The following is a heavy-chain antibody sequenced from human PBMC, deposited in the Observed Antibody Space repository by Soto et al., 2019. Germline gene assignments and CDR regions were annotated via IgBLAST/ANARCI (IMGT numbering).Heavy chain of an antibody. J-gene: IGHJ6*02. CDR1: GGSVSSGSSY. CDR2: IYYSGST. D-gene: IGHD4-17*01. CDR3: ARATVTTNYYYGMDV. V-gene: IGHV4-61*01. Sequence: QVQLQESGPGLVKPSETLSLTCTVSGGSVSSGSSYWSWIRQPPGKGLEWIGYIYYSGSTNYNPSLKSRVTISVDTSKNQFSLKLSSVTAADTAVYYCARATVTTNYYYGMDVWGQGTTVTVSS.